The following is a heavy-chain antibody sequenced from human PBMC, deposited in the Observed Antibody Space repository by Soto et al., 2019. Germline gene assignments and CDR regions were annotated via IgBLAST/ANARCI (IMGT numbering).Heavy chain of an antibody. CDR1: GGSVSSGSYY. J-gene: IGHJ6*02. CDR3: AREIVGATWSRTDYYYYYGMDV. Sequence: QVQLQESGPGLVKPSETLSLTCTVSGGSVSSGSYYWSWIRQPPGKGLEWIGYFYYSGSTNYNPSLKGRVTISVDTSKNQFSLKLSSVTAADTDVYYCAREIVGATWSRTDYYYYYGMDVWGQGTTVTVSS. V-gene: IGHV4-61*01. D-gene: IGHD1-26*01. CDR2: FYYSGST.